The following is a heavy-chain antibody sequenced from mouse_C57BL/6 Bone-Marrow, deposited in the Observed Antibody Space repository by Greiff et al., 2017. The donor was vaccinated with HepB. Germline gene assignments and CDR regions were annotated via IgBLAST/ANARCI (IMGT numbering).Heavy chain of an antibody. CDR1: GYTFTDYY. D-gene: IGHD1-1*01. CDR2: IGPGSGST. V-gene: IGHV1-77*01. Sequence: QVQLKESGAELVKPGASVKISCKASGYTFTDYYINWVKQRPGQGLEWIGKIGPGSGSTYYNEKFKGKATLTADKSSSTAYMQLSILTSEDSAVYFWARHLYYYGSSYWYFDVWGTGTTVTVSS. J-gene: IGHJ1*03. CDR3: ARHLYYYGSSYWYFDV.